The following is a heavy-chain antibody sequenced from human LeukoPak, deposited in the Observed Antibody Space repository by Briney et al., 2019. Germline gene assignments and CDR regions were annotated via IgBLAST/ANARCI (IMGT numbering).Heavy chain of an antibody. D-gene: IGHD5-18*01. Sequence: PGGSLRLSWAASGFTFSSYGMHWVRQATGKGLEWVAVLSYDGSKFHYADSVQGRFTISRDNTNDILVLQMRSLRAEDTAVYYCAKDSVDTSMILDFWGQGTLVTVSP. CDR1: GFTFSSYG. V-gene: IGHV3-30*18. CDR2: LSYDGSKF. CDR3: AKDSVDTSMILDF. J-gene: IGHJ4*02.